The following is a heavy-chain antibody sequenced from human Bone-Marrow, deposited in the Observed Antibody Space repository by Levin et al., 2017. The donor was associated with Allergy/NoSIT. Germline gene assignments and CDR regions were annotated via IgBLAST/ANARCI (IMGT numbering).Heavy chain of an antibody. CDR3: ARVMGGSYLDY. D-gene: IGHD1-26*01. CDR2: IYSGGST. J-gene: IGHJ4*02. Sequence: LSLTCAASGFTISSNYMSWVRQAPGKGLEWVSIIYSGGSTYYADSVKGRFTISRDNSKNTLYLQMNSLRAEDTAVYYCARVMGGSYLDYWGRGTLVTVSS. CDR1: GFTISSNY. V-gene: IGHV3-53*01.